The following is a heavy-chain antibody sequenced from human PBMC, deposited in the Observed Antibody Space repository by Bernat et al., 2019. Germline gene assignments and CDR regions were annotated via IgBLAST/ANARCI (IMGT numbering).Heavy chain of an antibody. CDR2: ISSSSSTI. Sequence: EVQLVESGGGLVQPGGSLRLSCAASGFTFSSYSMNWVRQAPGKGLEWVSYISSSSSTIYYADSVKGRFTISRDNAKNSLYLQMNSLRAEDTAVYYCARERRITIFGVVTLYGMDVWGQGTTVTVSS. CDR1: GFTFSSYS. D-gene: IGHD3-3*01. V-gene: IGHV3-48*01. J-gene: IGHJ6*02. CDR3: ARERRITIFGVVTLYGMDV.